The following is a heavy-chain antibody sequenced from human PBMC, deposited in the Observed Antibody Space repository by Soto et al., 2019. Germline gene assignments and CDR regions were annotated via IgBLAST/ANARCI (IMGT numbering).Heavy chain of an antibody. CDR2: IWYDGSNK. J-gene: IGHJ6*02. V-gene: IGHV3-33*01. D-gene: IGHD4-17*01. CDR3: ARDQITVNHLYYYYGMDV. Sequence: QVQLVESGGGVVQPGRSLRLSCAASGFTFSSYGMHWVRQAPGKGLEWVAVIWYDGSNKYYADSVKGRFTISRDNSKKTVYLQMNRPRAEDTAVYYLARDQITVNHLYYYYGMDVWGQGTTVTVSS. CDR1: GFTFSSYG.